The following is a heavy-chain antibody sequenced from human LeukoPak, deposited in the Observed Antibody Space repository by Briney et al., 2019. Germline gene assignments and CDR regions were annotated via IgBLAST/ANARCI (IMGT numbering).Heavy chain of an antibody. J-gene: IGHJ6*03. Sequence: SETLSLTCAVYGGSFSSYYWSWIRQPPGRGLEWIGDIDHGGTTNCNPSLKSRVTISVDTSKNQFSLTLRSVTAADTAVYYCAGLQGHSYYYMDVWGRGTTVTVSS. CDR2: IDHGGTT. CDR1: GGSFSSYY. CDR3: AGLQGHSYYYMDV. V-gene: IGHV4-34*01.